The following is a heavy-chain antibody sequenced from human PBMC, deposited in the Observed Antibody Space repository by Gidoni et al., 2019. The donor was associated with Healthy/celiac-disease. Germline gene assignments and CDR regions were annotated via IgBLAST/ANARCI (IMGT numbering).Heavy chain of an antibody. V-gene: IGHV3-23*01. J-gene: IGHJ6*03. CDR3: AKVPTGHYYYYMDV. CDR2: ISGSGGST. Sequence: EVQLLEAGGGLVQPGGSLSLSCAASGFTLSSYAMSWVRQAPGKGLEWVAAISGSGGSTYYADSVKGRFTISRANSKNTLYLQMNSLRAEDTAVYYCAKVPTGHYYYYMDVWGKGTTVTVSS. D-gene: IGHD4-17*01. CDR1: GFTLSSYA.